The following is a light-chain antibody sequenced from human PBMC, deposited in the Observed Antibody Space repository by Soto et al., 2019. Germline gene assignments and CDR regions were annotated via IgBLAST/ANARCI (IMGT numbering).Light chain of an antibody. CDR3: LQALHTPQT. V-gene: IGKV2-28*01. J-gene: IGKJ2*01. Sequence: DIVMTQSPLSLPVTPGEPASISCRSSQSLLHSNGYNYLDWYLQKPGQSPQLLIYLGSNRASGVPDRFSGSGSGTDFTLTISRVEAEDFGVYYCLQALHTPQTFGQGTKLEIK. CDR2: LGS. CDR1: QSLLHSNGYNY.